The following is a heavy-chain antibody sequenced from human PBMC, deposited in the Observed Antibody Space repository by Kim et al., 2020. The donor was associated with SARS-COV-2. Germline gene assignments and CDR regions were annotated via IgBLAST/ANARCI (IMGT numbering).Heavy chain of an antibody. Sequence: GGSLRLSCAASGFTFSSYSMNWVRQAPGKGLEWVSSISSSSSYIYYADSVKGRFTISRDNAKNSLYLQMNSLRAEDTAVYYCARDDEGDNIGDYWGQGTLVTVSS. D-gene: IGHD2-15*01. CDR1: GFTFSSYS. J-gene: IGHJ4*02. CDR3: ARDDEGDNIGDY. V-gene: IGHV3-21*01. CDR2: ISSSSSYI.